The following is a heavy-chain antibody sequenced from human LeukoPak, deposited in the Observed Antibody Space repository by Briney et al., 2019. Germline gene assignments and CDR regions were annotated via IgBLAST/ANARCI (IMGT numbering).Heavy chain of an antibody. CDR2: ISSSGGST. CDR1: GFTFSSYA. J-gene: IGHJ4*02. D-gene: IGHD6-13*01. CDR3: AKVYSSSYYWDY. V-gene: IGHV3-23*01. Sequence: PGGSLRLSCAASGFTFSSYAMSWVRQAPGKGLEWVSAISSSGGSTYYADSVKGRFTISRDNSKNTLYLQMNSLRAEDTAVYYCAKVYSSSYYWDYWGQGTLVTVSS.